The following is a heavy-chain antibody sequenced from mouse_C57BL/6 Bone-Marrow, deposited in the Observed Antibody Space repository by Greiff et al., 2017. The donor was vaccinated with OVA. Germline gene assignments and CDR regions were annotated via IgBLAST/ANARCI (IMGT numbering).Heavy chain of an antibody. Sequence: EVQLVESGGDLVKPGGSLKLSCAASGFTFSSYGMSWVRQTPDKRLEWVATISSGGSYTYYPDSVKGRFTISRDNAKNTLYLQMSSLKSEDTAMYYCARRGTTVVDFDYWGQGTTLTVSS. CDR3: ARRGTTVVDFDY. J-gene: IGHJ2*01. CDR2: ISSGGSYT. V-gene: IGHV5-6*01. CDR1: GFTFSSYG. D-gene: IGHD1-1*01.